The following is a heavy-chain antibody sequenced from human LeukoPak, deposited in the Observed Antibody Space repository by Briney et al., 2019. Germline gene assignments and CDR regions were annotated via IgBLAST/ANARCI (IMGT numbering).Heavy chain of an antibody. CDR2: INHSGST. Sequence: SETLPLTCAVYGGSFSGYFWSWIRQPPGKGLEWIGEINHSGSTKYDPSLKSRVTISVDTSKNQFSLNLRSVTAADTSVYYCARGYCRGGSCQVFDYWGQGTLVTVSS. CDR3: ARGYCRGGSCQVFDY. J-gene: IGHJ4*02. D-gene: IGHD2-15*01. CDR1: GGSFSGYF. V-gene: IGHV4-34*01.